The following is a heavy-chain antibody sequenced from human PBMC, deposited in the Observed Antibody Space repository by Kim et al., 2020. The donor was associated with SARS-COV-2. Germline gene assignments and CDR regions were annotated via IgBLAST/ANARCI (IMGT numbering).Heavy chain of an antibody. D-gene: IGHD2-15*01. J-gene: IGHJ5*02. Sequence: ASVKVSCKASGYTFTSYYMHWVRQAPGQGLEWMGIINPSGGSTSYAQKFQGRVTMTRDTSTSTVYMELSSLRSEDTAVYYCARDFMDIVVVVAPTPGGFGFDPWGQGTLVTVSS. CDR3: ARDFMDIVVVVAPTPGGFGFDP. CDR2: INPSGGST. V-gene: IGHV1-46*01. CDR1: GYTFTSYY.